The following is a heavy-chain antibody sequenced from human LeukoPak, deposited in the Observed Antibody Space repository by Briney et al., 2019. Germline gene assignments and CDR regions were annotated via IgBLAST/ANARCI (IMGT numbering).Heavy chain of an antibody. V-gene: IGHV3-23*01. Sequence: GGSLRLSCAASGFRFSNYAMSWVRQAPGKGLEWVSGIGGSGSSTNYAHSVKGRFTISRDNSKNTLYLQMNSLRAEDTAVYYCAKLWFGELGAVYFDYWGQGTLVTVSS. CDR1: GFRFSNYA. CDR2: IGGSGSST. J-gene: IGHJ4*02. CDR3: AKLWFGELGAVYFDY. D-gene: IGHD3-10*01.